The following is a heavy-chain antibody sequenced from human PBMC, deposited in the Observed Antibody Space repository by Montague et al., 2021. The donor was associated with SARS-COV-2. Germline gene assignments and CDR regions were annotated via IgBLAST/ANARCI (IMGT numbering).Heavy chain of an antibody. CDR1: GFTVSSNY. J-gene: IGHJ4*02. V-gene: IGHV3-53*01. D-gene: IGHD4-23*01. Sequence: SLRLSCAASGFTVSSNYMSWVRQAPGKGLEWVSVIYSGGSSYYAASVKVRFTISRDNSKNTLYLQMNSLRAEDTAVYYCARDAGRNFPTSFDYWGKGTLVTVAS. CDR2: IYSGGSS. CDR3: ARDAGRNFPTSFDY.